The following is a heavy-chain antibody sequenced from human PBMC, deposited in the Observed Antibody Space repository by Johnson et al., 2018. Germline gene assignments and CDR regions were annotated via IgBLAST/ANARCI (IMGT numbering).Heavy chain of an antibody. CDR1: GFTFSSYA. Sequence: VQLVETGGGVVQPGRSLRLSCAASGFTFSSYAMHWVRQAPGKGLEWVAVISYDGSNKYYADSVKGRFTISRDNSKNTLYLQMNSLRAEDTAVYYCARDSGSSGHGYRDVGGKGTTVTVAS. V-gene: IGHV3-30-3*01. J-gene: IGHJ6*03. CDR2: ISYDGSNK. D-gene: IGHD6-19*01. CDR3: ARDSGSSGHGYRDV.